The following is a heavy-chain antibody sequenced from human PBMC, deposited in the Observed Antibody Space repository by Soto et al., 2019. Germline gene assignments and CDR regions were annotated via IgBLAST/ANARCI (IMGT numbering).Heavy chain of an antibody. CDR2: ISSSGSTI. CDR1: GFTFSNAW. D-gene: IGHD3-3*01. CDR3: ARDWRITIFGVTYYYYGMDV. V-gene: IGHV3-11*01. Sequence: GGSLRLSCAASGFTFSNAWMSWIRQAPGKGLEWVSYISSSGSTIYYADSVKGRFTISMDNAKNSLYLQMNSLRAEDTAVYYCARDWRITIFGVTYYYYGMDVWGQGTTVTVSS. J-gene: IGHJ6*02.